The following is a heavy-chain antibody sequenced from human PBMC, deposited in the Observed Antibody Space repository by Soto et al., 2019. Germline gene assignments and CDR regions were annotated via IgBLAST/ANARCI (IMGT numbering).Heavy chain of an antibody. D-gene: IGHD2-15*01. Sequence: QVHLVQSGSELKKPGASVKVSCKASGYTLSSYAMNWVRQAPGQGLEWMGWINTNTGDPTYAQGLTGRFVFSLDTSVNTAYLQINRLQAEDTAVYYCARQGEGGTRTWFDPWGQGTLVTVSS. V-gene: IGHV7-4-1*02. CDR3: ARQGEGGTRTWFDP. J-gene: IGHJ5*02. CDR2: INTNTGDP. CDR1: GYTLSSYA.